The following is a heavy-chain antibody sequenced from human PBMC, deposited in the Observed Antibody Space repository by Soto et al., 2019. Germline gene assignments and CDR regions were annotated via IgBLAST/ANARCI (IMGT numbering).Heavy chain of an antibody. CDR3: AKGGEYSGYVKFGAFDI. D-gene: IGHD5-12*01. CDR1: GFTFSSYG. CDR2: ISYDGSNK. Sequence: GGSLRLSCAASGFTFSSYGMHWVRQAPGKGLEWVAVISYDGSNKYYADSVKGRFTISRDNSKNTLYLQMNSLRAEDTAVYYCAKGGEYSGYVKFGAFDIWGQGTMVTVSS. V-gene: IGHV3-30*18. J-gene: IGHJ3*02.